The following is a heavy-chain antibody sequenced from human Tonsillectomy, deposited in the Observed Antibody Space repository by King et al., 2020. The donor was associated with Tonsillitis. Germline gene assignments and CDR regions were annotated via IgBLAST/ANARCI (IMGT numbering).Heavy chain of an antibody. CDR1: GYNFTSYW. CDR3: ARHWDSSGYPDQYYYYGMDV. CDR2: IYPHDYLYDSDT. V-gene: IGHV5-51*01. J-gene: IGHJ6*02. Sequence: QLVQSGAEVKKSGESLKISCKISGYNFTSYWIGWVRQMPGKGLEWMGIIYPHDYLYDSDTRYSPSFQGQVTISVDKSISTAYLQWSSLTASDTAVYYCARHWDSSGYPDQYYYYGMDVWGQGTTVTVSS. D-gene: IGHD3-22*01.